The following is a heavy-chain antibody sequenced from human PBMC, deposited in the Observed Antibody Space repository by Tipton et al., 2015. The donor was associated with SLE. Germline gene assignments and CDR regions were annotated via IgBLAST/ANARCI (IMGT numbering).Heavy chain of an antibody. V-gene: IGHV4-39*07. CDR2: IYYSGDT. CDR3: ARGILEWSDY. D-gene: IGHD3-3*01. CDR1: GGSISISYY. Sequence: TLSLTCTVSGGSISISYYWGWFRQPPGKGLEWIGSIYYSGDTYYNPSLKSRVAMSLDTSKNQFSLKLSSVTAADTAVYYCARGILEWSDYWGQGTLATVSS. J-gene: IGHJ4*02.